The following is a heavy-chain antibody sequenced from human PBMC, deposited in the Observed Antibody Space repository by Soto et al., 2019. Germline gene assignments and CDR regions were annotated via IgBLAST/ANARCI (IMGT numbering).Heavy chain of an antibody. CDR1: GFTFINYA. D-gene: IGHD2-2*01. V-gene: IGHV3-23*01. CDR3: ARKVLGSTSRPDWWYFDL. CDR2: ISGGGDRT. J-gene: IGHJ2*01. Sequence: EVQLLESGGGLVQPGGSLRLSCVGSGFTFINYAMNWVRQTPGQGLEWVSGISGGGDRTFDADSVKGRFTISRDNSKKTVNLQMNSLRADGTAVYYCARKVLGSTSRPDWWYFDLWGRCTLVTVSS.